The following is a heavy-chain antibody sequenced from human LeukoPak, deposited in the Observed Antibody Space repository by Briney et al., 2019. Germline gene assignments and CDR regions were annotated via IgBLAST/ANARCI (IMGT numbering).Heavy chain of an antibody. CDR1: GGSFSHYY. V-gene: IGHV4-34*01. CDR2: IHHSGTT. Sequence: SETLSLTCVVYGGSFSHYYWTWIRQAPGKGLEWIGEIHHSGTTNYNPSLKSRLTISIHTSGNQFSLKLNSVTAADTAIYYCAGPDLVDYYFDYWGQGTLVTVSA. J-gene: IGHJ4*02. CDR3: AGPDLVDYYFDY. D-gene: IGHD4/OR15-4a*01.